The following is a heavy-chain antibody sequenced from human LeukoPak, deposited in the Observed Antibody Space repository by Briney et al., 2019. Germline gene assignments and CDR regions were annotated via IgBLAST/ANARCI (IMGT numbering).Heavy chain of an antibody. CDR1: GFTFSSYA. J-gene: IGHJ4*02. D-gene: IGHD4-17*01. Sequence: AGGSLRLSCAASGFTFSSYAMHWVRQAPGKGLEWVAVISYDGSNKYYADSVKGRFTISRDNSKNTLYLQMNSLRAEDTAVYYCARASGGGDYWSLFGYWGQGTLVTVSS. V-gene: IGHV3-30*04. CDR3: ARASGGGDYWSLFGY. CDR2: ISYDGSNK.